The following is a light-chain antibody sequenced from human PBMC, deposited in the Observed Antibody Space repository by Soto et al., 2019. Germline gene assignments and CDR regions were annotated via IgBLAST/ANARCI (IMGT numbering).Light chain of an antibody. CDR1: QGISSY. V-gene: IGKV1-9*01. CDR2: AAS. CDR3: QQLNSLIT. J-gene: IGKJ5*01. Sequence: IQFTQSPSSLSASVGDRVTMTCRASQGISSYLAWYQQKPGKAPKLLIYAASTLQSGVPSRLSGSGSGTDFTLTIRSLQPEDFATYYCQQLNSLITFGQGTRLEIK.